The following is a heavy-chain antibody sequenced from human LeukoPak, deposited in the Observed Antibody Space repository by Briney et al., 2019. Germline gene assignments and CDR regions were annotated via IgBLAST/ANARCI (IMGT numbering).Heavy chain of an antibody. V-gene: IGHV1-18*01. D-gene: IGHD3-10*01. Sequence: GASVKVSCKASGYTFTSYGISWVRQAPGQGLERLGWISAYNGNTNYAKKLQGRVTMTTDTSTSTAYMELRSLRSDDTAVYYCARDRLDVWFGELSDAFDIWGQGTMVTVSS. J-gene: IGHJ3*02. CDR1: GYTFTSYG. CDR2: ISAYNGNT. CDR3: ARDRLDVWFGELSDAFDI.